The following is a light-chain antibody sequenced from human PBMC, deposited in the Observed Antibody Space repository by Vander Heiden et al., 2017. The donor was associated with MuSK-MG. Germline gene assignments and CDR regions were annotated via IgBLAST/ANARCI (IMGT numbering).Light chain of an antibody. V-gene: IGKV1-39*01. Sequence: DIQMTQSPSSLSASVGDRVTITCRASQSISSYLNWYQQKPGKAPKLLIYAASSLQIGVSSRFSGSGYGTDFTLTISSLQPEDFAPYYCQLIDSNFMYTFGQGTKLEIK. CDR1: QSISSY. CDR2: AAS. J-gene: IGKJ2*01. CDR3: QLIDSNFMYT.